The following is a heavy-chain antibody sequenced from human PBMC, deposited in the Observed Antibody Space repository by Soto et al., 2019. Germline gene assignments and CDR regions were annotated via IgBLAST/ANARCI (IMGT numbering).Heavy chain of an antibody. D-gene: IGHD2-2*02. V-gene: IGHV3-48*01. J-gene: IGHJ3*02. Sequence: EVQLVESGGGLVQPGGSLRLSCAASEFIFSSYSMNWVRQAPGKGLEWVSYISSDSRTIYYADSVKGRFTISRVNDKNSLYLQMNSLRAEDTAMYYCARELGYCSSITCYRENIWGQGTMVTVSS. CDR2: ISSDSRTI. CDR1: EFIFSSYS. CDR3: ARELGYCSSITCYRENI.